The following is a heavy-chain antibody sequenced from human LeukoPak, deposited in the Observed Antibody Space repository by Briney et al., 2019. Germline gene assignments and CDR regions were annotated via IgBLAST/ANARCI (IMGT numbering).Heavy chain of an antibody. J-gene: IGHJ6*02. CDR2: XXTNXXXX. CDR3: ARKDIAVAGLYYHGMDV. CDR1: GYTFTGYY. Sequence: GASVXVSCKASGYTFTGYYLHWXXQAPGQGXXXXXXXXTNXXXXXXXXXXQXXXXXXXXTSISTAYMELSRLTSDDTAVYYCARKDIAVAGLYYHGMDVWGQGTTVTVSS. D-gene: IGHD6-19*01. V-gene: IGHV1-2*02.